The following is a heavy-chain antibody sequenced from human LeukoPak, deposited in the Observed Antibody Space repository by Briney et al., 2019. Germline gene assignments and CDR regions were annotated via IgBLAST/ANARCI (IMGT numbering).Heavy chain of an antibody. V-gene: IGHV4-59*12. Sequence: SETLSLTCTVSGGSISSYYWSWIRQPPGKGLEWIGYIYYSGSTNYNPSLKSRVTISVDTSKNQFSLKLSSVTAADTAVYYCARDDSSSSVDYWGQGTLVTVSS. CDR2: IYYSGST. D-gene: IGHD6-6*01. CDR1: GGSISSYY. CDR3: ARDDSSSSVDY. J-gene: IGHJ4*02.